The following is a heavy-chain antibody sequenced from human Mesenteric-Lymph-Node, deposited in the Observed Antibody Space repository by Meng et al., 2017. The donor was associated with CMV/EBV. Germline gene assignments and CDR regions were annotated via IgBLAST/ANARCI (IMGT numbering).Heavy chain of an antibody. V-gene: IGHV1-2*02. CDR2: INPNSGDT. CDR3: ARDGGGGLVAVGSHNWFDP. Sequence: FIGSDMQWVGQAPGQGVEWMGWINPNSGDTNYAQKLQGRVTMARDTSISTAYMELGRLRSDDTAVYYCARDGGGGLVAVGSHNWFDPWGQGALVTVSS. D-gene: IGHD6-19*01. J-gene: IGHJ5*02. CDR1: FIGSD.